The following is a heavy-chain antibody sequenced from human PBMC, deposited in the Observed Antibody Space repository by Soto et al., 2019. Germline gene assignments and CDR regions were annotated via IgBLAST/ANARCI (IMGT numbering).Heavy chain of an antibody. D-gene: IGHD3-9*01. CDR2: IYYSGST. Sequence: SGTLSLTFTVSGGSISSSSYYWGWIRQPPGKGLEWIGSIYYSGSTYYNPSLKSRVTISVDTSKNQFSLKLSSVTAADTAVYYCARHRSRTGYPEPDYWGQGTLVTVSS. CDR3: ARHRSRTGYPEPDY. CDR1: GGSISSSSYY. V-gene: IGHV4-39*01. J-gene: IGHJ4*02.